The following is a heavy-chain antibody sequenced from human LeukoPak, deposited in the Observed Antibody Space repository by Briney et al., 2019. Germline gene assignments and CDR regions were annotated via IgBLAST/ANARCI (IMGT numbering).Heavy chain of an antibody. CDR3: ARALGGSGSYYYFDY. CDR1: GYTFTSYG. V-gene: IGHV1-18*01. J-gene: IGHJ4*02. CDR2: ISAYNGNT. D-gene: IGHD3-10*01. Sequence: GASVKVSCKASGYTFTSYGISWVRQAPGQGLEWMGWISAYNGNTNYAQKLQGRVTMTTDTSTSTAYMELRSLRSDDTAVYYCARALGGSGSYYYFDYWGQGTLVTVSS.